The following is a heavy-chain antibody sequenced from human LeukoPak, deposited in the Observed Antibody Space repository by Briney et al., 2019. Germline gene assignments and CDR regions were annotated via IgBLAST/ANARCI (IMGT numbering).Heavy chain of an antibody. CDR3: AKDGRALAGRGYFDY. D-gene: IGHD6-19*01. CDR2: IRYDGSNK. J-gene: IGHJ4*02. CDR1: GFTFSSYG. Sequence: PGGSLRLSCAASGFTFSSYGMHWVRQAPGKGLEWVAFIRYDGSNKYYADSVKGRFTISRDNSKNTLYLQMNSLRAEDTAVYYCAKDGRALAGRGYFDYWGQGTLVTVSS. V-gene: IGHV3-30*02.